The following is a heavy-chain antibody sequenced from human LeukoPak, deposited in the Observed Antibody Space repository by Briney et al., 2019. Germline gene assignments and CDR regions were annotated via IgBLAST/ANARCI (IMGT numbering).Heavy chain of an antibody. V-gene: IGHV1-46*01. J-gene: IGHJ4*02. CDR3: ARGEYYGSGSYFFDY. Sequence: ASVKVSCKASGYTFTSYYMHWLRQAPGQGLEWMGIINPSGGSTSYAQKFQGRVTMTRDMSTSTVYMELSSLRSEDTAVYYCARGEYYGSGSYFFDYWGQGTLVTVSS. CDR2: INPSGGST. CDR1: GYTFTSYY. D-gene: IGHD3-10*01.